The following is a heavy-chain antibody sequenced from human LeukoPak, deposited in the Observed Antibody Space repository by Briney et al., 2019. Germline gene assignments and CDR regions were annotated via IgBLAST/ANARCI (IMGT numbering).Heavy chain of an antibody. CDR1: GGSISSSHYY. CDR3: ARHGGLQLPKNNWFDP. Sequence: PSETLSLTCTVSGGSISSSHYYWGWIRQPPGKGLEWIGSIYYSGTTDYNPSLKSRVTISVDTSKNQFSLKLSSVTAADTAVYYCARHGGLQLPKNNWFDPWGQGTLVTVSS. D-gene: IGHD6-6*01. CDR2: IYYSGTT. V-gene: IGHV4-39*01. J-gene: IGHJ5*02.